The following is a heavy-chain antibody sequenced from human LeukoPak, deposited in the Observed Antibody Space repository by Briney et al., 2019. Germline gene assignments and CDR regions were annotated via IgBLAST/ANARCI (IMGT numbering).Heavy chain of an antibody. J-gene: IGHJ5*02. V-gene: IGHV3-33*01. CDR1: GFTLSYYG. CDR2: IFSDGNNA. CDR3: ARDADTSGHFPFLDL. Sequence: PGRSQRLSCAASGFTLSYYGMHGVREVPGKGVAGVVGIFSDGNNAYYADSVKGQFTVPRDNSKSMLYLQMNSLRAEETAIYYCARDADTSGHFPFLDLWGQGTLVTVSS. D-gene: IGHD3-22*01.